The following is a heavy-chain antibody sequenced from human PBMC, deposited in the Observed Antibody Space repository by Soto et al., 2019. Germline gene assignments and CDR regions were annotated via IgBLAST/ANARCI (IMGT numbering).Heavy chain of an antibody. CDR1: GYSFTSYW. CDR2: IYPGDSDT. CDR3: ARQRKENDFWSGYYLYYYYYGMDV. Sequence: GESLKISCKGSGYSFTSYWIGWVRQMPGKGLEWMGIIYPGDSDTRYSPSFQGQVTISADKSISTAYLQWSSLKASDTAMYYCARQRKENDFWSGYYLYYYYYGMDVWGQGTTVTVS. J-gene: IGHJ6*02. D-gene: IGHD3-3*01. V-gene: IGHV5-51*01.